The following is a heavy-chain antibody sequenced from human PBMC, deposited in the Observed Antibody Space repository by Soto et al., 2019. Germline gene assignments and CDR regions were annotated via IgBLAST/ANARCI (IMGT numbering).Heavy chain of an antibody. CDR1: GYTFTGYY. CDR3: ARARGYCSSTSCYTGDVDI. J-gene: IGHJ3*02. Sequence: ASVKVSCKASGYTFTGYYMNWVRQAPGQGLEWMGWINPNSGGTNYAQKFQGWVTMTRDTSISTAYMELSRLRSDDTAVYYCARARGYCSSTSCYTGDVDIWGQGTMVTVSS. CDR2: INPNSGGT. D-gene: IGHD2-2*02. V-gene: IGHV1-2*04.